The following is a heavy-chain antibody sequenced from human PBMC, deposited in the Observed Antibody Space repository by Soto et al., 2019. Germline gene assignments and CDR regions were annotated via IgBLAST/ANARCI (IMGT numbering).Heavy chain of an antibody. D-gene: IGHD1-26*01. CDR1: GGSISSYY. J-gene: IGHJ4*02. CDR3: ARAGGGATLDY. CDR2: IYYSGST. V-gene: IGHV4-59*01. Sequence: QVQLQESGPGLVKPSETLSLTCTVSGGSISSYYWSWIRQPPGKGLEWIGYIYYSGSTNYNPSLRSRVTISADTSNNQFSRKLSPVTAADTAVYNCARAGGGATLDYWGQGTLVTVSS.